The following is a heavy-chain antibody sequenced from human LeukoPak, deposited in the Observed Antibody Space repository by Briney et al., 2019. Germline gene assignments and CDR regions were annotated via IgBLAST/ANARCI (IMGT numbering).Heavy chain of an antibody. Sequence: GGSLRLSCAASGFTFSSYGMHWVRQAPGKGLEWVAFIRYDGSNKYYADSVKGRFTISRDNSKNTLYLQMNSLRSEDTAVYYCARQNGGHMNNWFDPWGQGTLVTVSS. V-gene: IGHV3-30*02. J-gene: IGHJ5*02. CDR2: IRYDGSNK. CDR1: GFTFSSYG. CDR3: ARQNGGHMNNWFDP. D-gene: IGHD3-10*01.